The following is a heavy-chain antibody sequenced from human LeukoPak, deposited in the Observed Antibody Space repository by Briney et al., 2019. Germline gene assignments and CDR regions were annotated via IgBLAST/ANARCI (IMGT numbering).Heavy chain of an antibody. V-gene: IGHV4-39*01. J-gene: IGHJ5*02. D-gene: IGHD3-3*01. CDR3: ARLTLTGVGGRGWFDA. CDR2: MPYDENVADNEIP. CDR1: GDSISNSGWS. Sequence: SETLSLTCIVSGDSISNSGWSWGWIRQPPGKGLEWIGTMPYDENVADNEIPSYNPSLKSRVSISADTSKNQLSPKVNSVTAADTASYYCARLTLTGVGGRGWFDAWGQGTLVIVSS.